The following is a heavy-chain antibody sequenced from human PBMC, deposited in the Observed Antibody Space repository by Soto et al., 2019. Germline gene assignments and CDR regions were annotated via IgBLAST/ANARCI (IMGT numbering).Heavy chain of an antibody. CDR2: IYHSGST. V-gene: IGHV4-4*02. CDR1: SGSIRSSNW. CDR3: AKDISGDIAAAVFDY. Sequence: SETLSLTCAVSSGSIRSSNWWSWVRQPPGKGLEWIGEIYHSGSTNYNPSLKSRVTISVDKSKNQFSLKLSSVTAADTALYYCAKDISGDIAAAVFDYWGQGTLVTVSS. D-gene: IGHD6-13*01. J-gene: IGHJ4*02.